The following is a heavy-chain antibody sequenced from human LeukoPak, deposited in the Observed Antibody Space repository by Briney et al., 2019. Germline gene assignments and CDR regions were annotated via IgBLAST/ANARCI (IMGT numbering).Heavy chain of an antibody. CDR2: INQDGSDK. J-gene: IGHJ4*02. D-gene: IGHD2-21*01. V-gene: IGHV3-7*01. Sequence: GGSLRLSYAASGFTFSSYWMSWVRQAPGKGLEWVANINQDGSDKKYVDSVKGRFTISRDNAKNSQYLQMNSLRVEDTAVYYCAGSLWPEDYWGQGTLVTVSS. CDR3: AGSLWPEDY. CDR1: GFTFSSYW.